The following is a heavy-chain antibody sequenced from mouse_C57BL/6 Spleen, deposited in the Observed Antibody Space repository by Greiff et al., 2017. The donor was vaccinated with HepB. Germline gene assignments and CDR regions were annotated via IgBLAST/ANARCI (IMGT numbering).Heavy chain of an antibody. Sequence: DVHLVESGEGLVKPGGSLKLSCAASGFTFSSYAMSWVRQTPEKRLEWVAYISSGGDYIYYADTVKGRFTISRDNARNTLYLQMRSLKSEDTAMYYCTREEITPVGDYAMDYWGQGTSVTVSS. CDR2: ISSGGDYI. V-gene: IGHV5-9-1*02. CDR1: GFTFSSYA. J-gene: IGHJ4*01. D-gene: IGHD1-1*01. CDR3: TREEITPVGDYAMDY.